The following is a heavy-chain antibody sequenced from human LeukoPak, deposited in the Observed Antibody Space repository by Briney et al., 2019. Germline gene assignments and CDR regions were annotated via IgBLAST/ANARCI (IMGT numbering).Heavy chain of an antibody. Sequence: SETLSLTCTVSGGSISNYYWSWIRQPAGKGLEWIGRICTSGSTNYNPSLKSRVTMSVDTSKNQFSLKLSSVTAADTAVYYCAREVYDFWSGYSYYYYMDVWGKGTTVTVSS. D-gene: IGHD3-3*01. CDR1: GGSISNYY. CDR3: AREVYDFWSGYSYYYYMDV. V-gene: IGHV4-4*07. J-gene: IGHJ6*03. CDR2: ICTSGST.